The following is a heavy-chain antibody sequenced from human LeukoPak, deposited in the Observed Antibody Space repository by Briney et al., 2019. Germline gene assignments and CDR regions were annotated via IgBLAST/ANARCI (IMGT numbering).Heavy chain of an antibody. Sequence: SETLSLTCTVSGGSISSYYWSWIRQPPGKGLEWIGYIYYSGSTYYNPSLKSRVTISVDRSKNQFSLKLSSVTAADTAVYYCARGMWATVTTPYDYWGQGTLVTVSS. D-gene: IGHD4-17*01. CDR3: ARGMWATVTTPYDY. V-gene: IGHV4-59*12. J-gene: IGHJ4*02. CDR1: GGSISSYY. CDR2: IYYSGST.